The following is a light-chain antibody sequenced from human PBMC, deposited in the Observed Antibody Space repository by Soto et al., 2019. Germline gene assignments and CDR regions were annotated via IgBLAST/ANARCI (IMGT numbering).Light chain of an antibody. Sequence: DIQLTQSPSSLSASVGDRVTITCQASQDNIDYLSWYQQKPGKAPKLLIYDTSKLETGVPSRFSGSGSGTDFSFTISSLQPEDIATYFCQQYEFFPYTFGRGTKLEIK. J-gene: IGKJ2*01. CDR2: DTS. V-gene: IGKV1-33*01. CDR3: QQYEFFPYT. CDR1: QDNIDY.